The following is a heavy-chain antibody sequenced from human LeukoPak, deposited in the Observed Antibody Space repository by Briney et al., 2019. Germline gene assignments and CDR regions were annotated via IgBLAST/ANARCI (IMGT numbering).Heavy chain of an antibody. Sequence: GGSLRLSCAASGFAVNSNYMNWVRQAPGKGLEWVSVIYSDGRTYYADSVKGRFTISRDISKNTLFLQMTSLRAEDTAVYYCAKVKGWYGEGYFDYWGQGTLVTVSS. CDR2: IYSDGRT. CDR1: GFAVNSNY. V-gene: IGHV3-53*01. D-gene: IGHD3-10*01. CDR3: AKVKGWYGEGYFDY. J-gene: IGHJ4*02.